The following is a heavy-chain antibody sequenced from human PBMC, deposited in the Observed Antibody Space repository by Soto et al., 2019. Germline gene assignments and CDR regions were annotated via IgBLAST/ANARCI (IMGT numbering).Heavy chain of an antibody. CDR3: ASYRGALYFES. V-gene: IGHV4-59*01. J-gene: IGHJ4*02. CDR1: GAPITSNY. D-gene: IGHD3-16*01. CDR2: LDHQGYS. Sequence: PSETLSLTCSVSGAPITSNYWTWIRQPPGKGLEWIGYLDHQGYSNYSPSLRSRVSMSIDTSKNQLSLRVHSVTAADTAVYYCASYRGALYFESWGPGILVTVSS.